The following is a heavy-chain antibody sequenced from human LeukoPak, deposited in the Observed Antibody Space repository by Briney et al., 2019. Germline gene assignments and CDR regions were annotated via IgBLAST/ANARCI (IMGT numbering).Heavy chain of an antibody. CDR3: ARGYCSGGSCYGGGFDY. CDR1: GFTFSSYA. Sequence: QPGRSLRLSCAASGFTFSSYAMHWVRQAPGKGLEWVAVISYDGSNKYYADSVKGRFTISRDNSKNTLDLQVNSLRVEDTAVYLCARGYCSGGSCYGGGFDYWGQGTLVTVSS. V-gene: IGHV3-30-3*01. J-gene: IGHJ4*02. CDR2: ISYDGSNK. D-gene: IGHD2-15*01.